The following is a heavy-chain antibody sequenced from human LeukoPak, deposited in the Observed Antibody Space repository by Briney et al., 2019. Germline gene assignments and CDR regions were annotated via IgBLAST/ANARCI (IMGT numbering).Heavy chain of an antibody. J-gene: IGHJ4*02. CDR2: IYYSADT. V-gene: IGHV4-31*02. D-gene: IGHD3-22*01. CDR1: GGYLCSGGYY. Sequence: SETLSVTWTVSGGYLCSGGYYWSWIRQHPGTGLEWIGYIYYSADTYYSPSLKSRVTISIDTSKNQFSLKLSSVTAADTAVYYCARVSAHYYDSSGYYLYFDYWGQGTLVTVSS. CDR3: ARVSAHYYDSSGYYLYFDY.